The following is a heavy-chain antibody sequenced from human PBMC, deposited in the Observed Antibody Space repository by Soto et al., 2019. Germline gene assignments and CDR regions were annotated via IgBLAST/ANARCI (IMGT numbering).Heavy chain of an antibody. CDR2: IIPIFGTA. D-gene: IGHD2-2*02. Sequence: QVQLVQSGAEVKKPGSSVKVSCKASGGTFSSYAISWVRQAPGQGLEWMGGIIPIFGTANYAQKFQGRVTITEDESTSTAYIELSSLRSEDTVVYYCARPLLGYCSSTSCYTFDYWGQGTLVTVSS. CDR3: ARPLLGYCSSTSCYTFDY. J-gene: IGHJ4*02. V-gene: IGHV1-69*01. CDR1: GGTFSSYA.